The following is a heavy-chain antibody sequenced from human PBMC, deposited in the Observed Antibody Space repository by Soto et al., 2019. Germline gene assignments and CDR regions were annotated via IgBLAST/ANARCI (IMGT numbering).Heavy chain of an antibody. Sequence: GGSLRLSCAASGFTSSSYAMSWVRQAPGKGLEWVSAISGGGGSTYYADSVKGRFTISRDNSKNTLYLQMNSLRAEDTAVYYCAKEEYYYDSGGYGDYWGQGTLVTVSS. CDR3: AKEEYYYDSGGYGDY. J-gene: IGHJ4*02. CDR2: ISGGGGST. CDR1: GFTSSSYA. D-gene: IGHD3-22*01. V-gene: IGHV3-23*01.